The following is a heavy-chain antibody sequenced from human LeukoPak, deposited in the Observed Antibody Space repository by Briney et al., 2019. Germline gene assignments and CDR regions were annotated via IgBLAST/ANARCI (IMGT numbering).Heavy chain of an antibody. Sequence: GTSLRLSCAASGFIFSSYGMHWVRQAPGKGLEWVAVIWNDGSIKYYGESVKGRFTISRDNSKNTLYLQMNGLRAEDTAVYYCARDMSSWAMVRGLSNWFDPWGQGTLVTVSS. D-gene: IGHD3-10*01. J-gene: IGHJ5*02. V-gene: IGHV3-33*01. CDR2: IWNDGSIK. CDR1: GFIFSSYG. CDR3: ARDMSSWAMVRGLSNWFDP.